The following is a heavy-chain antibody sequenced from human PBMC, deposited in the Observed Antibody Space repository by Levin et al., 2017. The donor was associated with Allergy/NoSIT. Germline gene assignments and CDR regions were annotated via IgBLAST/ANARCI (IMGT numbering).Heavy chain of an antibody. J-gene: IGHJ4*02. CDR3: ARGGFGVVIDY. CDR2: INHSGST. CDR1: GGSFSGYY. V-gene: IGHV4-34*01. D-gene: IGHD3-3*01. Sequence: PSQTLSLTCAVYGGSFSGYYWSWIRQPPGKGLEWIGEINHSGSTNYNPSLKSRVTISVDTSKNQFSLKLSSVTAADTAVYYCARGGFGVVIDYWGQGTLVTVSS.